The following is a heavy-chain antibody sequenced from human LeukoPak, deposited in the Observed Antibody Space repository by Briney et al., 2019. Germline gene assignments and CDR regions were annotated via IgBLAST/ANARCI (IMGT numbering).Heavy chain of an antibody. CDR1: GFTFSSYW. V-gene: IGHV3-7*03. CDR3: AREGDCSSTSCYSHYYYGMDV. J-gene: IGHJ6*02. CDR2: INHNGNVN. Sequence: GGSLRLSCAASGFTFSSYWMNWARQAPGKGLEWVASINHNGNVNYYVDSVKGRFTISRDNAKNSLYLQMNSLRAEDTAVYYCAREGDCSSTSCYSHYYYGMDVWGQGTTVTVSS. D-gene: IGHD2-2*01.